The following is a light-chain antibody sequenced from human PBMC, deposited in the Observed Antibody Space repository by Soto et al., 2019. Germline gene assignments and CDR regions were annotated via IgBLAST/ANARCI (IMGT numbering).Light chain of an antibody. CDR1: QSVSNNY. J-gene: IGKJ1*01. CDR3: QTYGTSGT. Sequence: EIELTQSPGTLSLSPGERATLSCRASQSVSNNYLAWYQQKPGQDPRLLIYGASNRATGIPDRFSVSCSRSGVPLTLSTLPPQGSAEHFFQTYGTSGTFGQGPKVDIK. V-gene: IGKV3-20*01. CDR2: GAS.